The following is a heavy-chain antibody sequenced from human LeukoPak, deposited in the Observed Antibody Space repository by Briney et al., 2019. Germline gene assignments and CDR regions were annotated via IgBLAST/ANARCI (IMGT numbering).Heavy chain of an antibody. D-gene: IGHD6-13*01. J-gene: IGHJ4*02. Sequence: GASVKVSCKASGYTFTSYGISWVRQAPGQGLEWMGWISAYNGNTNYAQKLQGSVTMTTDTSTSTAYKELRSLRSDDTAVYYCARAIAAAGTPIDYWGQGTLVTVSS. V-gene: IGHV1-18*01. CDR3: ARAIAAAGTPIDY. CDR2: ISAYNGNT. CDR1: GYTFTSYG.